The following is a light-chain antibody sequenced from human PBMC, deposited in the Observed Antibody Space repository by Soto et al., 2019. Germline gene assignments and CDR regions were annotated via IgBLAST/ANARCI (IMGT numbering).Light chain of an antibody. J-gene: IGKJ2*01. CDR2: GAS. CDR1: QTINNY. CDR3: QQRYSTPHT. V-gene: IGKV1-39*01. Sequence: DIQLTQSPSSLSASIGDRVTITCRASQTINNYLNWYQQKPGKAPKLLIYGASSLHSGVTSRFSGSGSGTDFTLTISSVQREDFGSYYCQQRYSTPHTFGLLTKLQI.